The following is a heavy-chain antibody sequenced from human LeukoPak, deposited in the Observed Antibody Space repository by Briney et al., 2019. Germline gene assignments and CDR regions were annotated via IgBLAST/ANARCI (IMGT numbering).Heavy chain of an antibody. CDR2: IKSKVDGGTV. J-gene: IGHJ4*02. CDR1: GFTFSNYA. CDR3: TKDPPLTGGVYSAY. Sequence: GGSLRLSCAASGFTFSNYAMSWVRQAPGKGLEWVGRIKSKVDGGTVDYAAPVKGRFTISRDDSKSTLYLQLNSLKTEDSAVYYCTKDPPLTGGVYSAYWGQGTLVTVSS. V-gene: IGHV3-15*01. D-gene: IGHD7-27*01.